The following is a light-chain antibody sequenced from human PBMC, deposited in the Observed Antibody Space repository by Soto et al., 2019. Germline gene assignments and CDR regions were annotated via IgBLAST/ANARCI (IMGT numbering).Light chain of an antibody. V-gene: IGKV3-15*01. CDR1: QNLSRN. CDR2: YAS. Sequence: EMVMTQSPATLSVSPGERATLSCRASQNLSRNLAWYQQQPGQAPRLLIFYASTRATGIPARFSGSGSGTDFTLTISSLQSEEVAVYSFQQSDKWPHTFGQGTKLEIK. CDR3: QQSDKWPHT. J-gene: IGKJ2*01.